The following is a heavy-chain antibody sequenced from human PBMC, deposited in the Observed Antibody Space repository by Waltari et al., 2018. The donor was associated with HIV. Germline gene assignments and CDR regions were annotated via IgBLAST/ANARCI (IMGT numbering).Heavy chain of an antibody. V-gene: IGHV4-34*01. CDR1: GGSFSGYY. D-gene: IGHD3-9*01. Sequence: QVQLQQWGAGLLKPSETLSLTCAVYGGSFSGYYWSWIRQPPGKGLEWIGEINHSGSTNYNPSLKSRVTISVDTSKNQFSLKLSSVTAADTAVYYCAGYYDILTGYPGFDYWGQGTLVTVSS. J-gene: IGHJ4*02. CDR2: INHSGST. CDR3: AGYYDILTGYPGFDY.